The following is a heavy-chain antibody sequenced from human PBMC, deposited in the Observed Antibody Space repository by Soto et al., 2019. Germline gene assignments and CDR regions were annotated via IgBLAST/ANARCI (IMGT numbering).Heavy chain of an antibody. CDR1: GFSLSTPGVG. D-gene: IGHD3-10*01. CDR2: IYWDNDK. J-gene: IGHJ4*02. CDR3: THRPPGSGTYVDY. Sequence: QITFQESGPTLVKPTQTLTLTCTFSGFSLSTPGVGVGWIRQPPGKALEWLTLIYWDNDKRYSPSLRNRPTTPQHTSKNQVVLTMTNMDPVDTATYYCTHRPPGSGTYVDYWGQGTLVTVSS. V-gene: IGHV2-5*02.